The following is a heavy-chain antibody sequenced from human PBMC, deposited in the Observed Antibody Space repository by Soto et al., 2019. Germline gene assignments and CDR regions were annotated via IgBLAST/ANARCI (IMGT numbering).Heavy chain of an antibody. V-gene: IGHV4-4*07. CDR2: IYTSASI. CDR3: ARDREAGYNFYYVMDV. D-gene: IGHD6-19*01. J-gene: IGHJ6*02. Sequence: WTMIRQPAGKGLEWIGRIYTSASINYNPSLRGRVTLSVDTSTNQVSLKLASVTAADTAVYYCARDREAGYNFYYVMDVWGQGTTVTVS.